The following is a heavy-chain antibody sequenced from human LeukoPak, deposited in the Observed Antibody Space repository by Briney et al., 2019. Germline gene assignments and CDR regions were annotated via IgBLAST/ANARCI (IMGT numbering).Heavy chain of an antibody. D-gene: IGHD6-13*01. Sequence: GGSLRLSCAASGFTFSNYWMHWVRQAPGKRPVWVSRIKSDGSSTRFADSVQGRFTISRDNGKNTLYLQMNSLRAEDTAVYYCARRGETSNWYAGYFDYWGQGALVTVSS. CDR1: GFTFSNYW. J-gene: IGHJ4*02. CDR3: ARRGETSNWYAGYFDY. CDR2: IKSDGSST. V-gene: IGHV3-74*01.